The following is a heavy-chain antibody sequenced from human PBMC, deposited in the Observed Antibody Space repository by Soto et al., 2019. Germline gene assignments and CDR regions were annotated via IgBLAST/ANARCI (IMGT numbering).Heavy chain of an antibody. D-gene: IGHD6-13*01. V-gene: IGHV1-8*01. CDR3: AREHSSSWRFDY. CDR1: GYTFTSYE. CDR2: MNPNSGNT. Sequence: QVQLVQSGAEVKKPGASVKVSCKASGYTFTSYEINWVRQATGQGLEWMGWMNPNSGNTGYAQKFQGRVTMTRNTSISTAYMELSSLRSEETAVYYCAREHSSSWRFDYWGRGTLVTVSS. J-gene: IGHJ4*02.